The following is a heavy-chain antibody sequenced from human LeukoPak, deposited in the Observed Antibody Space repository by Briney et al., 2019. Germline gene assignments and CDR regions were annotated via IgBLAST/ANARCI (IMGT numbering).Heavy chain of an antibody. CDR1: GFTFSSYS. CDR3: ATLRRATDDY. V-gene: IGHV3-48*04. CDR2: ISSSSSTI. J-gene: IGHJ4*02. Sequence: PGGSLRLSCAASGFTFSSYSMNWVRQAPGKGLEWVSYISSSSSTIYYADSVKGRFTISRDNAKNSLYLQMNSLRAEDTAVYYCATLRRATDDYWGQGTLVTVSS.